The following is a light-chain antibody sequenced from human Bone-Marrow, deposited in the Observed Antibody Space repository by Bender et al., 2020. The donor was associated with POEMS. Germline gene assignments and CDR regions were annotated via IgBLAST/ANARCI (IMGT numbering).Light chain of an antibody. CDR2: DVS. J-gene: IGLJ3*02. CDR1: SSDVGGYNY. Sequence: QSALTQPASVSGSPGQSITISCTGTSSDVGGYNYVSWYQHHPGKAPKLIISDVSNRPSGISNRFSGSKSDNTASLTISGLQAEDEADYYCSSYASSSTLVVFGGGTKLTVL. V-gene: IGLV2-14*03. CDR3: SSYASSSTLVV.